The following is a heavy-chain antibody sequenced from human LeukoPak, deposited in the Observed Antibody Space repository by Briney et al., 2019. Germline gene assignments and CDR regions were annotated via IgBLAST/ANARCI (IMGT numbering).Heavy chain of an antibody. J-gene: IGHJ4*02. CDR1: GFTFSSYA. V-gene: IGHV3-30-3*01. CDR2: ISYDGSNK. Sequence: GGSLRLSCAASGFTFSSYAMHWVRQAPGKWLEWVAVISYDGSNKYYADSVKGRFTISRDNSKNTLYLQMNSLRAEDTAVYYCARVPTVTTRPLHFDYWGQGTLVTVSS. D-gene: IGHD4-11*01. CDR3: ARVPTVTTRPLHFDY.